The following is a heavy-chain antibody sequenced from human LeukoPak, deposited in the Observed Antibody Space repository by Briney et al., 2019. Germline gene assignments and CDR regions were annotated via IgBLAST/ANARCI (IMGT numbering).Heavy chain of an antibody. CDR1: DGSISSSGYY. D-gene: IGHD1-26*01. CDR3: ARHEYSGSYYGLSWFDP. V-gene: IGHV4-39*01. Sequence: SDTLSLTCTVSDGSISSSGYYWGWIRQPPGKGLEWIASIYYSGSTYYNPSLKSRATISVDTSKNQLSLKLSSLTAADTAVYYCARHEYSGSYYGLSWFDPWGQGTLVTVSS. J-gene: IGHJ5*02. CDR2: IYYSGST.